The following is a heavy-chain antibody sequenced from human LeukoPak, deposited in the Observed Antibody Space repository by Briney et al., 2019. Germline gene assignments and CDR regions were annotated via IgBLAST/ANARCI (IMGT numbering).Heavy chain of an antibody. V-gene: IGHV3-30*02. CDR2: IRYDGSNK. CDR3: AKGAGGGKPFFDY. Sequence: PGGSLRLSCAASGFTFSSYGMHWVRQAPGKGLEWVAFIRYDGSNKYYADSVKGRLTISRDNSKNTLYLQMNSLRTEDTAVYYCAKGAGGGKPFFDYWGQGTLVTVSS. J-gene: IGHJ4*02. D-gene: IGHD4-23*01. CDR1: GFTFSSYG.